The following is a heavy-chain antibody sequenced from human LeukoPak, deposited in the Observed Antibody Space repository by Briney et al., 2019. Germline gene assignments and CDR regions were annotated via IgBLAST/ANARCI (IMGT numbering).Heavy chain of an antibody. CDR1: GFTFSSYW. V-gene: IGHV3-74*01. CDR3: ARVYKTGPFDY. J-gene: IGHJ4*02. D-gene: IGHD1-1*01. CDR2: INSYGRST. Sequence: GGSLRLSCGASGFTFSSYWMHWVRQAPGKGLVWVSRINSYGRSTRSADPVKGRFTISRDNAKNTLYLQMNSLRAEDTAVYYCARVYKTGPFDYWGQGTLVTVSS.